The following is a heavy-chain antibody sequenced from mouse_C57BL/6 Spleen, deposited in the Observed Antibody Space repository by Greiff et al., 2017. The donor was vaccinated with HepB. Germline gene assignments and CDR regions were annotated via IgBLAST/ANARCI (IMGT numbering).Heavy chain of an antibody. J-gene: IGHJ2*01. D-gene: IGHD2-10*02. V-gene: IGHV1-26*01. Sequence: EVQLQQSGPELVKPGASVKISCKASGYTFTDYYMNWVKQSHGKSLEWIGDINPNNGGTSYNQKFKGKATLTVDTSSSTAYMELRSLTSEDSAVYYCARSPLVDYWGQGTTLTVSS. CDR1: GYTFTDYY. CDR3: ARSPLVDY. CDR2: INPNNGGT.